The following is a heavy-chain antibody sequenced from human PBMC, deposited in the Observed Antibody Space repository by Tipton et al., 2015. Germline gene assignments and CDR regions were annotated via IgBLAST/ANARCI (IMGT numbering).Heavy chain of an antibody. Sequence: TLSLTCTVSGASLSNYYWNWIRQPPGKGLEWIGYIYSSGSTNYAPSLESRVTMSIDTSKSQFFLKLSSVTAADTAVYYCARFRYYGSESERGYFHGLDVWGQGTTVTVSS. CDR2: IYSSGST. CDR3: ARFRYYGSESERGYFHGLDV. J-gene: IGHJ6*02. V-gene: IGHV4-59*07. D-gene: IGHD3-10*01. CDR1: GASLSNYY.